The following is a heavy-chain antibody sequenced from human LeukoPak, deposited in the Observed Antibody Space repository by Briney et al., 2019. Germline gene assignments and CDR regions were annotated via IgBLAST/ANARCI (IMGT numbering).Heavy chain of an antibody. CDR1: GFTVSSNY. CDR3: ARGYSSGLHFDY. CDR2: LYSGGNT. D-gene: IGHD6-19*01. Sequence: GGSLRLSCVVSGFTVSSNYMSWVRQAPGKGLEWVSVLYSGGNTYHADSVKGRFTISRDNAKNTLYLQMNSLRAEDTAVYYCARGYSSGLHFDYWGQGTLVTVSS. J-gene: IGHJ4*02. V-gene: IGHV3-53*01.